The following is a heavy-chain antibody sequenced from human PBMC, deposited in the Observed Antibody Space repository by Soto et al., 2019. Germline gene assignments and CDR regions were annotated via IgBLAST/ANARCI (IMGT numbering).Heavy chain of an antibody. CDR2: ISYDGSNK. D-gene: IGHD6-13*01. CDR3: AKDSSSWVAYYGMDV. CDR1: GFTFSSYG. Sequence: PGGSLRLSCAASGFTFSSYGMHWVRQAPGKGLEWVAVISYDGSNKYYADSVKGRFTISRDNSKNTLYLQMNGLRAEDTAVYYCAKDSSSWVAYYGMDVWGQGTTVTVSS. J-gene: IGHJ6*02. V-gene: IGHV3-30*18.